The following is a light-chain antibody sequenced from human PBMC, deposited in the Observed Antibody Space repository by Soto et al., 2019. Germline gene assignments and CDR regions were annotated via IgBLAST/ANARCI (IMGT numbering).Light chain of an antibody. CDR1: QSVSKC. J-gene: IGKJ5*01. Sequence: EIVLTQSPGTLTLSPGERATPSCRASQSVSKCLAWYQQKPDQTPRLLIYDVSSSAPGIPARFSGSGSGTDFTLTISSLEPEDFAVYYCQQCNNWPPITFGQGTRLEIK. V-gene: IGKV3-11*01. CDR2: DVS. CDR3: QQCNNWPPIT.